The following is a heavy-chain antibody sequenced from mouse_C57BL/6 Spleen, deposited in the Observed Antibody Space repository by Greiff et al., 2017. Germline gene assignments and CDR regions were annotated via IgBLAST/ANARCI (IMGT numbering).Heavy chain of an antibody. Sequence: VQLQQSGAELVRPGASVKLSCTASGFNIKDDYMHWVQQRPEQGLEWIGWIDPENGDTEYASKFQGKATITADTSSNTAYLQLSSLTSEDTAVYYCTTLGYYGSEGYWGQGTTLTVSS. CDR3: TTLGYYGSEGY. V-gene: IGHV14-4*01. D-gene: IGHD1-1*01. CDR2: IDPENGDT. CDR1: GFNIKDDY. J-gene: IGHJ2*01.